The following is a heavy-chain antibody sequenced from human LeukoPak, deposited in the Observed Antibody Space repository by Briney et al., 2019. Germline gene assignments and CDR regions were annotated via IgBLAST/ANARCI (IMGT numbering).Heavy chain of an antibody. CDR1: GFTFTNAW. CDR3: ARDEGYCSRTSCYGASKGMDV. Sequence: PGGSLRLSCAASGFTFTNAWMNWVRQAPGKGLEWVGRIKSKADGETIDYAAPVKGRFTFSRDDSKNMLYLQMNSLKSEDTAVYYCARDEGYCSRTSCYGASKGMDVWGQGTAVIVSS. D-gene: IGHD2-2*01. CDR2: IKSKADGETI. J-gene: IGHJ6*02. V-gene: IGHV3-15*07.